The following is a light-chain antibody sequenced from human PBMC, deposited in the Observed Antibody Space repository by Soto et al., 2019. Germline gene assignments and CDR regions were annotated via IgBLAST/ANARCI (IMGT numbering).Light chain of an antibody. J-gene: IGKJ1*01. CDR2: KAS. CDR3: QQYSDNWT. CDR1: QSISSW. V-gene: IGKV1-5*03. Sequence: DIQMTQSPSTLSASVGDRVTITCRASQSISSWLAWYQQKPGTAPKLLIYKASTLQSGVPSRFSGSGSGTEFTLTICSLQPDDFATYYCQQYSDNWTFGQGTKVEIK.